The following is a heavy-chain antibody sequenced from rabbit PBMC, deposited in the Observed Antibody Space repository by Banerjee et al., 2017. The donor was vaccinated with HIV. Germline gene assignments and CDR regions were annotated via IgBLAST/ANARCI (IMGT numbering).Heavy chain of an antibody. CDR2: IYAGSGTT. D-gene: IGHD4-1*01. Sequence: QEQLEESGGDLVQPGGSLTLSCKASGIDFSRCGISWVRQAPGKGLEWIADIYAGSGTTYYASWAKGRFTISKTSSTAVTLQMTSLTAADTATYFCARDLAGVIGWNFNFWGPGTLVTVS. J-gene: IGHJ4*01. CDR1: GIDFSRCG. CDR3: ARDLAGVIGWNFNF. V-gene: IGHV1S45*01.